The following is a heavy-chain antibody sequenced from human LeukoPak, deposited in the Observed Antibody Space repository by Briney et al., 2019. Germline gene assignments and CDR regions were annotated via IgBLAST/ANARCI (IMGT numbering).Heavy chain of an antibody. Sequence: GGSLRLSCAASGFTFSSYAMSWVRQAPGKGLEWVGRIKSKTDGGTTDYAAPVKGRFTISRDDTKNTLYLQMNSLKTEDTAVYYCTTDEDYYDSSGLSFDYWGQGTLVTVSS. CDR3: TTDEDYYDSSGLSFDY. D-gene: IGHD3-22*01. CDR1: GFTFSSYA. V-gene: IGHV3-15*01. J-gene: IGHJ4*02. CDR2: IKSKTDGGTT.